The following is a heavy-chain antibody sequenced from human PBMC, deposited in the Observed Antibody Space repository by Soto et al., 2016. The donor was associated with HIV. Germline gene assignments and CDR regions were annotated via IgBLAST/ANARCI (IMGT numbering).Heavy chain of an antibody. Sequence: EVQLLESGGGLVQPGGSLRLSCAASGFTFSSYAMSWVRQAPGKGLEWVSAISGSGGSTYYADSVKGRFTISRDNSKNTLYLQMNSLRAEDTAVYYRATGGSYYISPGNADYWGQGTLVTVSS. CDR3: ATGGSYYISPGNADY. CDR2: ISGSGGST. V-gene: IGHV3-23*01. J-gene: IGHJ4*02. CDR1: GFTFSSYA. D-gene: IGHD1-26*01.